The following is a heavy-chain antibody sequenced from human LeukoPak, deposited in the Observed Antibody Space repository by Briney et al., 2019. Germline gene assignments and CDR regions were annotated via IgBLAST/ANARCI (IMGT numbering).Heavy chain of an antibody. D-gene: IGHD2-8*01. Sequence: ASVKVSCKASGYTFTSYDINWVRQATGQGLEWMGWMNPNSGNTGYAQKFQGRVTITRNTSISTAYMELSSLRSEDMAVYYCARRVYARNYYYYYMDVWGKGTTVTVSS. CDR1: GYTFTSYD. J-gene: IGHJ6*03. CDR3: ARRVYARNYYYYYMDV. CDR2: MNPNSGNT. V-gene: IGHV1-8*01.